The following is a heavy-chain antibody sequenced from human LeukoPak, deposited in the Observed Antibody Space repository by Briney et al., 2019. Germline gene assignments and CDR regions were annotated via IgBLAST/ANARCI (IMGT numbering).Heavy chain of an antibody. V-gene: IGHV4-59*01. CDR3: ARVKYTYGLDY. CDR2: IYYSGST. CDR1: GGSINSYY. J-gene: IGHJ4*02. D-gene: IGHD5-18*01. Sequence: SEILSLTCTVSGGSINSYYWSWIRQPPGEGLEWIGYIYYSGSTSYNPSLKSRVIISVDTSKNQFSLKLSSVIAADTAVYYCARVKYTYGLDYWGQGTLVTVSS.